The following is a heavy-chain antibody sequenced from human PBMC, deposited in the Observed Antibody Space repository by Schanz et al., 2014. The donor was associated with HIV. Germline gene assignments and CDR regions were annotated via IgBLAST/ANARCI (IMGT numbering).Heavy chain of an antibody. Sequence: EVQLLESGGGLKQPGGSLRLSCVVSGFTLKTYAMTWVRQAPGKGLEWVSGISISGHSTYYADSVKGRFTISRDISKNTLYLQMNSLRAEDTAVYYCARSPSYGMDVWGQGTTVTVSS. V-gene: IGHV3-23*01. CDR1: GFTLKTYA. CDR2: ISISGHST. CDR3: ARSPSYGMDV. J-gene: IGHJ6*02.